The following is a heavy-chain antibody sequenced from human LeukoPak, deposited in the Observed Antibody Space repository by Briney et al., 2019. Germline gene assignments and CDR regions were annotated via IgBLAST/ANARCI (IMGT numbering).Heavy chain of an antibody. Sequence: GGSLRLSCAVSGFTFSNYAIHWVRQAPGKGLEWVAFISYDGIIKYYADSVKGRFTISRDNSKNTLYLQMNSLRAEDTAVYYCANTILPYGDYGLHGDYWGQGTLVTVSS. CDR3: ANTILPYGDYGLHGDY. J-gene: IGHJ4*02. CDR2: ISYDGIIK. D-gene: IGHD4-17*01. CDR1: GFTFSNYA. V-gene: IGHV3-30-3*01.